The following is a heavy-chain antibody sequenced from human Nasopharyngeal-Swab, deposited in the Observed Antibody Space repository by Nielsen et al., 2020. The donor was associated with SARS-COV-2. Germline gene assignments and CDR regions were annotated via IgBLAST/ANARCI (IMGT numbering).Heavy chain of an antibody. V-gene: IGHV1-3*01. CDR1: GYTFTSYA. Sequence: ASVKVSCKASGYTFTSYAMHWVRQAPGQRLEWMGWINAGNGNTKYSQKFQGRVTITRDTSASTAYMELSSLRSEDTAVYYCARGKQQLVGDYYYYGMDAWGQGTTVTVSS. D-gene: IGHD6-13*01. J-gene: IGHJ6*02. CDR3: ARGKQQLVGDYYYYGMDA. CDR2: INAGNGNT.